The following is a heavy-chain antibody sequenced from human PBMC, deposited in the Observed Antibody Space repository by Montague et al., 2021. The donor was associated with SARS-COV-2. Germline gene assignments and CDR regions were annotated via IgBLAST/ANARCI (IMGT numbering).Heavy chain of an antibody. D-gene: IGHD5-12*01. CDR2: IYTSGTT. CDR1: GGSISSASYY. J-gene: IGHJ4*02. CDR3: ARAHSGSWSHLDN. Sequence: TLSLTCTVSGGSISSASYYWSWIRQPAGKGLEWIGRIYTSGTTYYSSSLKSRVTISVDTSKNQFSLKLTSVTAADMAVYYCARAHSGSWSHLDNWGQGSLVTVSS. V-gene: IGHV4-61*02.